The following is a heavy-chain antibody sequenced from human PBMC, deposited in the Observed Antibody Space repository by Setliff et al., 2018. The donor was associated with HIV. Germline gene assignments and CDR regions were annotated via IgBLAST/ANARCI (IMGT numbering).Heavy chain of an antibody. CDR2: IHHSGST. V-gene: IGHV4-59*11. CDR1: GDFSNIQW. D-gene: IGHD1-1*01. CDR3: AKQPGGHSFFDH. J-gene: IGHJ4*02. Sequence: SLTCTVSGDFSNIQWWTWMRQSPGLGLQWIGSIHHSGSTYYDPSLKNRVTLSVDTSNNQVSLTLTSVTAADTAVYYCAKQPGGHSFFDHWGQGILVTVSS.